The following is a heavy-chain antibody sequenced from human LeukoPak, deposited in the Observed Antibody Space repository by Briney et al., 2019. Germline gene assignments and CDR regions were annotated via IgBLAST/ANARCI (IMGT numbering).Heavy chain of an antibody. CDR1: GGTFSSYA. D-gene: IGHD2-2*01. CDR3: ARNAPSHGRSLQRQYCSSTSCSPINAFDI. CDR2: IIPIFGTA. Sequence: GSSVKVSCKASGGTFSSYAISWVRQAPGQGLEWMGGIIPIFGTANYAQKFQGRVTITADESTSTAYMELSSLRSEDTAVYYCARNAPSHGRSLQRQYCSSTSCSPINAFDIWGQGTMVTVSS. J-gene: IGHJ3*02. V-gene: IGHV1-69*01.